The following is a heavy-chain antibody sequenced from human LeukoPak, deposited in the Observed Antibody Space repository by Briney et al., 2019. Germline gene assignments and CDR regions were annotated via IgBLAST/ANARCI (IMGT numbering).Heavy chain of an antibody. V-gene: IGHV1-18*01. Sequence: ASVTVSCKASGYTFTSYGISWVRQAPGQGLEWMGWISAYNGNTNYAQKLQGRVTMTTDTSTSTAYMELRSLRSDDTAVYYCARDLRSGSYPGFDYWGQGTLVTVSS. CDR3: ARDLRSGSYPGFDY. D-gene: IGHD1-26*01. J-gene: IGHJ4*02. CDR2: ISAYNGNT. CDR1: GYTFTSYG.